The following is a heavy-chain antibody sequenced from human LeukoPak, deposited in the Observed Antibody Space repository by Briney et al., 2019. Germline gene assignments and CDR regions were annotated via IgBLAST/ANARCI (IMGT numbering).Heavy chain of an antibody. Sequence: ASVKVSCKASGGTFSSYAISWVRQAPGQGLEWMGGIIPIFGTANYAQKFQGRVTITTDESTSTAYMELSSLRSEDTAVYYCAGGEVGATRDYYYMDVWGKGTTVTVSS. V-gene: IGHV1-69*05. CDR1: GGTFSSYA. CDR3: AGGEVGATRDYYYMDV. J-gene: IGHJ6*03. CDR2: IIPIFGTA. D-gene: IGHD1-26*01.